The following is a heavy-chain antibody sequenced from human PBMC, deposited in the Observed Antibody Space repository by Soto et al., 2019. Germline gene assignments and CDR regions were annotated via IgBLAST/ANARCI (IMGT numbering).Heavy chain of an antibody. V-gene: IGHV1-18*01. CDR3: ARDMVYAADY. CDR2: ISGYNDNT. J-gene: IGHJ4*02. CDR1: VYTFTSYG. Sequence: ASVKVSCKASVYTFTSYGISWVRQAPGQGLEWMGWISGYNDNTNYAQKFQGRVSMTTDTSTSTAYMELRSLRSDDTAVYYCARDMVYAADYWGQGTLVTVSS. D-gene: IGHD2-8*01.